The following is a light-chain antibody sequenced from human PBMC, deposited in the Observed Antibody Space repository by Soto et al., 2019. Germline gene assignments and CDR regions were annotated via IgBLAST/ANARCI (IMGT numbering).Light chain of an antibody. Sequence: DIQMTQSPSSLSASVGDRVTITCRASQSIYSNLNWYQQKPGKAPNLLIYTASTLQSGVPSRFTGSGSGTDFTFTISSLHPEDFATYYCQQSHSTPYTFGQGTKVEIK. CDR1: QSIYSN. CDR2: TAS. CDR3: QQSHSTPYT. J-gene: IGKJ2*01. V-gene: IGKV1-39*01.